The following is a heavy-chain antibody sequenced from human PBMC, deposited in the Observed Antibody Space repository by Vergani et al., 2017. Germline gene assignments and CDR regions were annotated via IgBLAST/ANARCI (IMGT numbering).Heavy chain of an antibody. D-gene: IGHD6-13*01. V-gene: IGHV1-2*04. CDR1: GYTFTGYY. Sequence: QVQLVQSGAEVKKPRASVKVSCKASGYTFTGYYMHWVRQAPGQGLEWMGWINPNSGGTNYAQKFQGWVTMTRDTSISTAYMELSRLRSDDTAVYYCARDRDRYSSSWYFFDYWGQGTLVTVSS. J-gene: IGHJ4*02. CDR2: INPNSGGT. CDR3: ARDRDRYSSSWYFFDY.